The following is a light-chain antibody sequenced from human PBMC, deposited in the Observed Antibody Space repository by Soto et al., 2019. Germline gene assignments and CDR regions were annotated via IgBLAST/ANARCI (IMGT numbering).Light chain of an antibody. J-gene: IGKJ2*01. Sequence: DIQMTQSPSAPSASVGDRVIITCRASQTVERWMAWYQQKPGKAPKLLISDVSTLERGVPSRFSGSGSATEFTLTISGLQPDDFATYYCQQYKDYVYTFGQGTKVDIK. CDR2: DVS. V-gene: IGKV1-5*01. CDR1: QTVERW. CDR3: QQYKDYVYT.